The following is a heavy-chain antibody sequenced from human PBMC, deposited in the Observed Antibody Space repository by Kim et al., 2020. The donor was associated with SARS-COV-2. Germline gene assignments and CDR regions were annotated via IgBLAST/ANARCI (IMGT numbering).Heavy chain of an antibody. V-gene: IGHV4-59*13. CDR1: GGSISSYY. J-gene: IGHJ2*01. CDR3: ARAPDYDILTGQIYWYFDL. D-gene: IGHD3-9*01. CDR2: IYYSGST. Sequence: SETLSLTCTVSGGSISSYYWSWIRQPPGKGLEWIGYIYYSGSTNYNPSLKSRVTISVDTSKNQFSLKLSSVTAADTAVYYCARAPDYDILTGQIYWYFDLWGRGTLVTVSS.